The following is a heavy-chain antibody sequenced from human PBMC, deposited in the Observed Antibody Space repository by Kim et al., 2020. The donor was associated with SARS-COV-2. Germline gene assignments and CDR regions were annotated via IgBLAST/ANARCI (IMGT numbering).Heavy chain of an antibody. V-gene: IGHV4-34*01. Sequence: SETLSLTCAVYGGSFSGYYWSWIRQPPGKGLEWIGEINHSGSTNYNPSLKSRVTISVDTSKNQFSLKLSSVTAADTAVYYCALRGYDSSGYYFDYWGQGTLGTVSS. D-gene: IGHD3-22*01. J-gene: IGHJ4*02. CDR1: GGSFSGYY. CDR3: ALRGYDSSGYYFDY. CDR2: INHSGST.